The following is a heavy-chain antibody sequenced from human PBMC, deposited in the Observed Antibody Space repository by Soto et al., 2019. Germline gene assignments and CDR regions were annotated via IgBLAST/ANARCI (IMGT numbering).Heavy chain of an antibody. CDR2: IISTGIST. V-gene: IGHV3-23*01. CDR3: AKGNYGDYGGFDP. Sequence: EVQVLESGGDFIQPGGSLRLSCAASGFSFRTFAMTWVRQAPGKGLEWVSTIISTGISTYYADSVKGRVTISRANSKNTLYLQMNSLRAEDSAVYYCAKGNYGDYGGFDPWGQGTLVTVSS. J-gene: IGHJ5*02. CDR1: GFSFRTFA. D-gene: IGHD4-17*01.